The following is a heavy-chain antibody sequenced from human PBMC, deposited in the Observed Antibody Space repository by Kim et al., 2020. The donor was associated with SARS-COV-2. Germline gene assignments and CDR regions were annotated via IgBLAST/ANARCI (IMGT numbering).Heavy chain of an antibody. D-gene: IGHD3-10*01. V-gene: IGHV3-23*01. CDR2: ISTSGSGT. CDR3: AKGRGSIYYFFDD. Sequence: GGSLRLSCVASGVSFSGYVMTWVRQAPGKGLEWVSGISTSGSGTYYADSVKGRFTFSRDNSRNTLYLQMNSLRAEDTAVYYCAKGRGSIYYFFDDGVQGT. J-gene: IGHJ4*02. CDR1: GVSFSGYV.